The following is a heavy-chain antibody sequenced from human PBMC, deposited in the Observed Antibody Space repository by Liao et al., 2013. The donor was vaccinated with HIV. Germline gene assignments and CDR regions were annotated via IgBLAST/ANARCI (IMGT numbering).Heavy chain of an antibody. CDR3: ARERFGEFRGYYYYYSMDV. CDR1: GGSFSGYY. V-gene: IGHV4-34*01. J-gene: IGHJ6*03. CDR2: SIIVGGT. D-gene: IGHD3-10*01. Sequence: QVQLQQWGAGLLKPSETLSLICAVYGGSFSGYYWTWIRQPPGKGRGVDWEVSIIVGGTYYNPSLKSRVTISVDTSKNQFSLKLSSVTAADTAVYYCARERFGEFRGYYYYYSMDVWGKGTTVTVSS.